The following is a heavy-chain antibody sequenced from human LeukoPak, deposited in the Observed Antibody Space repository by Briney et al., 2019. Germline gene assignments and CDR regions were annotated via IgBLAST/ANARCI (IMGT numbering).Heavy chain of an antibody. CDR3: AKGASGSYFGGDYYFDY. J-gene: IGHJ4*02. V-gene: IGHV3-23*01. D-gene: IGHD1-26*01. CDR2: ISGSGGST. CDR1: GFTFSSYG. Sequence: GGSLRLSCAASGFTFSSYGMIWVRQAPGKGLEWVSAISGSGGSTYYADSVKGRFTISRDNSKNTLYLQMNSLRAEDTAVYYCAKGASGSYFGGDYYFDYWGQGTLVTVSS.